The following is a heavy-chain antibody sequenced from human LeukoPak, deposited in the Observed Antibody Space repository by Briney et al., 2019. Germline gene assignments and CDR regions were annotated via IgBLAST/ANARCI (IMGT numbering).Heavy chain of an antibody. CDR2: IYHSGST. J-gene: IGHJ4*02. Sequence: PSETLSLTCTVSGGSISSGGYYWSWIRQPPGKGLEWIGYIYHSGSTYYNPSLKSRVTISVDRSKNQFSLKLSSVTAADTAVYYCARVLAAAGRYFDYWGQGTLVTVSS. V-gene: IGHV4-30-2*01. D-gene: IGHD6-13*01. CDR1: GGSISSGGYY. CDR3: ARVLAAAGRYFDY.